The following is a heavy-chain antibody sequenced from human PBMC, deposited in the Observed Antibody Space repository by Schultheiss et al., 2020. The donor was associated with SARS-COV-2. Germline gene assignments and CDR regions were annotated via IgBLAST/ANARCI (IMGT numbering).Heavy chain of an antibody. CDR3: AREGDYGMDV. CDR1: GFTFSSHA. J-gene: IGHJ6*02. CDR2: ISYDGSNK. V-gene: IGHV3-30-3*01. Sequence: GGSLRLSCAASGFTFSSHAMHWVRQAPGKGLEWVAVISYDGSNKYYADSVKGRFTISRDNSKNTLYLQMNSLRAEDTAVYYCAREGDYGMDVWGQGTTVTVSS.